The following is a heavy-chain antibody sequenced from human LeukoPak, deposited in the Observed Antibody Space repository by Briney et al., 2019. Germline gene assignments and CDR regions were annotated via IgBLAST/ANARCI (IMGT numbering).Heavy chain of an antibody. CDR2: ISAYNGNT. D-gene: IGHD2-15*01. CDR1: GYTFTSYG. Sequence: ASVKVSCKASGYTFTSYGISWVRQAPGQGLEWMGWISAYNGNTNYAQKLQGRVTMTTDTSTSTAYMELRSLRSDDTAVYYCALYCSGGSCYPPDYGMDVWGQGTTVTVSS. CDR3: ALYCSGGSCYPPDYGMDV. J-gene: IGHJ6*02. V-gene: IGHV1-18*01.